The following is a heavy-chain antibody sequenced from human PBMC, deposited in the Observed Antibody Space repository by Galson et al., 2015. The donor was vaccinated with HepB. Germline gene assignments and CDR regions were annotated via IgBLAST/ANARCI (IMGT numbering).Heavy chain of an antibody. J-gene: IGHJ5*02. CDR1: GGTFSSYT. CDR2: IIPILGIA. CDR3: ARDREGVGFGDDLSSGFDP. D-gene: IGHD3-10*01. Sequence: SVKVSCKASGGTFSSYTISWVRQAPGQGLEWMGRIIPILGIANYAQKFQGRVTITADKSTSTAYMELSSLRSEDTAVYYCARDREGVGFGDDLSSGFDPWGQGTLVTVSS. V-gene: IGHV1-69*04.